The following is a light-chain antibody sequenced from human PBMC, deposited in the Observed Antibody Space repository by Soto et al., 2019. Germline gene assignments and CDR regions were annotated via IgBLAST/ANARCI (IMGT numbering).Light chain of an antibody. CDR1: SSNIGSNY. J-gene: IGLJ2*01. CDR3: AASDDSLSGPV. Sequence: QSVLTQPPSASGTPGQRVTISCSGSSSNIGSNYVYWYQQLPGTAPKHLIYRNNQRPSGVPARFSGSKSGTSASLPISGLRSEDEADYYCAASDDSLSGPVFGGGTKLTVL. CDR2: RNN. V-gene: IGLV1-47*01.